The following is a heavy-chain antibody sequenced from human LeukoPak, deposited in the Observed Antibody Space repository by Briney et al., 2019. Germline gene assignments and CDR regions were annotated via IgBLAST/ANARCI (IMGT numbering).Heavy chain of an antibody. Sequence: GGSLRLSCAASGFTFSSYGMHWVRQAPGKGLEWVAVIWYDGSNKYYADSVKGRFTISRDNSKNTLYLQMNSLRAEDTAVYYCARDRIVGATTGAFDIWGQGTMVTVSS. CDR3: ARDRIVGATTGAFDI. D-gene: IGHD1-26*01. CDR1: GFTFSSYG. J-gene: IGHJ3*02. V-gene: IGHV3-33*01. CDR2: IWYDGSNK.